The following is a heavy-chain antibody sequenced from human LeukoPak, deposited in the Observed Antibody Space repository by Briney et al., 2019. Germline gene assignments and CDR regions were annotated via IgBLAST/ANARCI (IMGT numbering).Heavy chain of an antibody. J-gene: IGHJ5*02. Sequence: GESLKISCQGSGYSFTSYWIGWVRQMPGKGLEWMGIIYPGDSDTRYSPSFQGQVTISVDKSINTAYLQWSSLKASDTAMYYCARHSQYYYESSGYFSPNWFDPWGQGSLVTVSS. V-gene: IGHV5-51*01. CDR2: IYPGDSDT. D-gene: IGHD3-22*01. CDR3: ARHSQYYYESSGYFSPNWFDP. CDR1: GYSFTSYW.